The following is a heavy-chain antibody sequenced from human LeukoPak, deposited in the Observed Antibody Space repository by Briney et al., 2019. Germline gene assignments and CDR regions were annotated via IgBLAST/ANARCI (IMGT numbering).Heavy chain of an antibody. CDR3: ARGYGSGSYPFDY. J-gene: IGHJ4*02. CDR2: IYYSGST. V-gene: IGHV4-39*07. CDR1: GRSISSSSYY. Sequence: KPSETLSLTCTVSGRSISSSSYYWGWIRQPPGKGLEWIGSIYYSGSTYYNPSLKSRVTISVDTSKNQFSLKLSSVTAADTAVYYCARGYGSGSYPFDYWGQGTLVTVSS. D-gene: IGHD3-10*01.